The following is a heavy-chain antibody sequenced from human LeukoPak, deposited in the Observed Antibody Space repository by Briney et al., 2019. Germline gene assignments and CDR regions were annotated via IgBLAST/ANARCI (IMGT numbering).Heavy chain of an antibody. J-gene: IGHJ4*02. CDR1: GFTFSSYS. Sequence: GGSLRLSCAASGFTFSSYSMNWVRQAPGKGLEWIASISSSSYIYYADSVKGRFTISRDNAKNSLYLQMNSLRAEDTAVYYCARDRYYYGSGSYAYWGQGTLVTVSS. CDR2: ISSSSYI. V-gene: IGHV3-21*01. CDR3: ARDRYYYGSGSYAY. D-gene: IGHD3-10*01.